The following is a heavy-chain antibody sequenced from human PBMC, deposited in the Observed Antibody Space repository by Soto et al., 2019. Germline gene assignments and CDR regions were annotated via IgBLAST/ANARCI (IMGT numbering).Heavy chain of an antibody. CDR1: GGSISSSNYY. J-gene: IGHJ4*02. CDR2: IYFSGST. CDR3: ARHRGYYHILTGYYTELNFDY. V-gene: IGHV4-39*01. D-gene: IGHD3-9*01. Sequence: SETVSLTCTVSGGSISSSNYYWGWIRQPPGKGLEWIGSIYFSGSTYYNPSLKSRVTISVDTSKNQFSLKLSSVTAADTAVYYCARHRGYYHILTGYYTELNFDYWGQGTLVTVSS.